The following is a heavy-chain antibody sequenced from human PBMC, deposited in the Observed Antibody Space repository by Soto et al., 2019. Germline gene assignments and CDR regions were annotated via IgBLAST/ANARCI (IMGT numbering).Heavy chain of an antibody. V-gene: IGHV3-23*01. Sequence: EVQLLESGGGLVQPGGSLRLSCAASGFTFSSYAMSWVRQAPGKGLEWVSAISGSGGSTYYADSVKGRFTISRDNSTNTLYLQMNSLRADDTAVYYCAKGIVVVITSHYYYYYGMEVWGEGTTVTVSS. CDR3: AKGIVVVITSHYYYYYGMEV. J-gene: IGHJ6*04. CDR2: ISGSGGST. D-gene: IGHD3-22*01. CDR1: GFTFSSYA.